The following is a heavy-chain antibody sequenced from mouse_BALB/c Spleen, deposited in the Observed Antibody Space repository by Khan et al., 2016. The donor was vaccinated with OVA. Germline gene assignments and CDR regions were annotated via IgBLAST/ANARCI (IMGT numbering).Heavy chain of an antibody. Sequence: QVQLQQPGAELVKPGASVKLSCKASGYTFTSYWMHWVKQRPGQGLEWIGEINPSNGRTNYNEKFKSKATLTVDQSSSTAYMQLSSLTSEDSAVDYCARWRKLGPFAYWGEGTLVTVSA. J-gene: IGHJ3*01. V-gene: IGHV1S81*02. D-gene: IGHD4-1*01. CDR3: ARWRKLGPFAY. CDR2: INPSNGRT. CDR1: GYTFTSYW.